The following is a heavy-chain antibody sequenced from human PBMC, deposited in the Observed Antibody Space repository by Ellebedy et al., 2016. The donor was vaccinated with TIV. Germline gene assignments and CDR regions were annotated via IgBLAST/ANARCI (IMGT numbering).Heavy chain of an antibody. Sequence: GESLKISCAASGFTFSSYGMHWVRQAPGKGLEWVAVIWYDGSNKYYADSVKGRFTISRDNSKNTLYLQMNSLRAEDTAVYYCASIYCSSTSCYEGMDYWGQGTLVTVSS. V-gene: IGHV3-33*01. CDR2: IWYDGSNK. D-gene: IGHD2-2*01. J-gene: IGHJ4*02. CDR3: ASIYCSSTSCYEGMDY. CDR1: GFTFSSYG.